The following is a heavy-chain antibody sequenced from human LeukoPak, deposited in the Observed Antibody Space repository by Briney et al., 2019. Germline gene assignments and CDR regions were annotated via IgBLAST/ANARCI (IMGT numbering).Heavy chain of an antibody. V-gene: IGHV3-7*01. J-gene: IGHJ4*02. CDR3: ARQDYYFEY. Sequence: GGSLRLSCAASGFTFSRHWMSWVRQAPGKGLEWVANINQDGGDKYYVDSVKGRFTISRDNAKNSLFLQMNSLRVDDTAVYYCARQDYYFEYWGQGTLVTVSS. CDR2: INQDGGDK. CDR1: GFTFSRHW.